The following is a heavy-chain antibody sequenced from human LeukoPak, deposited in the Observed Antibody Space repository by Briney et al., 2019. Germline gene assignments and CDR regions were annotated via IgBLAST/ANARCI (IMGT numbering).Heavy chain of an antibody. CDR3: ARSGYSYGHYDY. V-gene: IGHV4-38-2*02. J-gene: IGHJ4*02. D-gene: IGHD5-18*01. CDR1: GYSISSGYY. CDR2: IYHSGST. Sequence: SETLSLTCTVSGYSISSGYYWGWIRQPPGKGLEWIGSIYHSGSTYYNPSLKSRVTISVDTSKNQFSLKLSSVTAADTAVYYCARSGYSYGHYDYWGQGTLVTVSS.